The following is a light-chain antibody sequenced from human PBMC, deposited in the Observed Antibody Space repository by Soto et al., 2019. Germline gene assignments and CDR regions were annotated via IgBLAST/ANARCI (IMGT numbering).Light chain of an antibody. CDR3: QQYHNSPPT. CDR2: GAS. V-gene: IGKV3-20*01. J-gene: IGKJ1*01. CDR1: QSASSSY. Sequence: EMVLTQSPGTLTLSPGGRATLSCRVSQSASSSYLAWYQRKPGQAPRLLIYGASSRATGIPDRFSGGGSGTDFTLTISRLEPEDFAVYYCQQYHNSPPTFGQGTKVDI.